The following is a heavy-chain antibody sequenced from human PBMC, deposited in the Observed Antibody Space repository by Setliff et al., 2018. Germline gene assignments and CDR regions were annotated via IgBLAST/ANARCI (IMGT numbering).Heavy chain of an antibody. Sequence: SETLSLTCTVSGDSISSGYYYWAWIRQTPEKGLEWVGSLYFAGDAYYNPSLKSRVTMSLDTSKNQFSLRVKYVTAADTALYSCARDPGFRSGTWALDNWGQGTLVTVSS. D-gene: IGHD3-16*01. CDR2: LYFAGDA. CDR3: ARDPGFRSGTWALDN. V-gene: IGHV4-39*07. CDR1: GDSISSGYYY. J-gene: IGHJ4*02.